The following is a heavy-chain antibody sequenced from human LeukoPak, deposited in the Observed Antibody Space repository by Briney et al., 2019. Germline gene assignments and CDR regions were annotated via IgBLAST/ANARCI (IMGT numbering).Heavy chain of an antibody. CDR3: ARDNSVGDNAWWFDP. J-gene: IGHJ5*02. CDR2: INPTGGST. V-gene: IGHV1-46*01. CDR1: GYTFTSYG. D-gene: IGHD1-26*01. Sequence: ASVKVSCKASGYTFTSYGINWVRQAPGQGLEWMGLINPTGGSTGYAQKFQGRVTMTRDRSTSTDYMELSSLRSEDTAIYYCARDNSVGDNAWWFDPWGQGTLVTVSS.